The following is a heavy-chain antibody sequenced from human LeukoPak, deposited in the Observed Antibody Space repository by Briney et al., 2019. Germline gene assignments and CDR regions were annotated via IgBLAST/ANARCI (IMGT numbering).Heavy chain of an antibody. CDR3: AREVGHYFDY. Sequence: GGSLRLSCAASGFTFSSYAMHWVRQAPGKGLEWVAVISYDGSNKYYADSVKGRFTISRDNSKNTLYLQMNSLRAEGTAVYYCAREVGHYFDYWGQGTLVTVSS. CDR1: GFTFSSYA. CDR2: ISYDGSNK. V-gene: IGHV3-30-3*01. J-gene: IGHJ4*02.